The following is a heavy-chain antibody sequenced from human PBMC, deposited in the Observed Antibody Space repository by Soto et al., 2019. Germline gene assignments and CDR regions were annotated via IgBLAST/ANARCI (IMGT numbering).Heavy chain of an antibody. J-gene: IGHJ5*02. CDR2: INRTGGT. Sequence: SETLSLTCAVYGGSVNGYYWNWIRQPPGKGLEWTGEINRTGGTHYNPSLKSRVTMSVDTSKNQFSLRLSSVTAADTAIYYCATRITVFGLLIPPFDPWGQGTQVTVSS. CDR1: GGSVNGYY. D-gene: IGHD3-3*01. CDR3: ATRITVFGLLIPPFDP. V-gene: IGHV4-34*01.